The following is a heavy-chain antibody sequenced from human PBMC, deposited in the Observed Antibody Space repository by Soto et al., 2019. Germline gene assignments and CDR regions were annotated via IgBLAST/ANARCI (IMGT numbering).Heavy chain of an antibody. Sequence: EVQLLESGGGLVQPGGSLRLSCAASGFTFSSYAMSWVRQAPGKGLEWVSAISGSGGSTYYADSVKGRFTISRDNSKNTLDLQMNSLRAEDTAVYYCAKGARSSLYGSWSYYKSIDYWGQGTLVTVSS. V-gene: IGHV3-23*01. CDR2: ISGSGGST. CDR1: GFTFSSYA. D-gene: IGHD3-10*01. CDR3: AKGARSSLYGSWSYYKSIDY. J-gene: IGHJ4*02.